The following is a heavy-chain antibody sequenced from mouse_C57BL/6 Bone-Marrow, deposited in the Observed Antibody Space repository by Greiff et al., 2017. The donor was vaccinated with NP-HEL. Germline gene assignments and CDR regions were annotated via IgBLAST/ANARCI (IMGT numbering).Heavy chain of an antibody. CDR1: GYTFTSYW. V-gene: IGHV1-55*01. Sequence: QVQLQQSGAELVKPGASVKMSCKASGYTFTSYWITWVKQRPGQGLEWIGDIYPGSGSTNYNEKFKSKATLTVDTSSSTAYMQLSSPTSEDSAVYYCARWDGYYHYFDYWGQGTTLTVSS. CDR3: ARWDGYYHYFDY. J-gene: IGHJ2*01. CDR2: IYPGSGST. D-gene: IGHD2-3*01.